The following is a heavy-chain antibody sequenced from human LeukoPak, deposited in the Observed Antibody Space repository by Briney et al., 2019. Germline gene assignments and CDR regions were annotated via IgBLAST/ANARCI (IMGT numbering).Heavy chain of an antibody. CDR1: GGTFSSYA. Sequence: SVKVSCKASGGTFSSYAISWVRQAPGQGLEWMGGIIPIFGTANYAQKFQGRVTITTDESTSTAYMELSSLRSEDTAVYYCARTEYYDFWSGYYGFFDYWGQGTLVTVSS. J-gene: IGHJ4*02. CDR2: IIPIFGTA. CDR3: ARTEYYDFWSGYYGFFDY. V-gene: IGHV1-69*05. D-gene: IGHD3-3*01.